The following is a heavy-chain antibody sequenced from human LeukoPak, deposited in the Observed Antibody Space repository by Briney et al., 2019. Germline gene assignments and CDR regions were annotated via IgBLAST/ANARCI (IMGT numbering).Heavy chain of an antibody. Sequence: ASVKVSCKASGGVFTTYAISWVRQAPGQGLEWMGSIIPFLGTTNYAQKFQGRVTITADEPTRTAYMELTYVRSDDTAVYYCTIIPNVILFTHYFGYWGQGTLVTVSS. CDR1: GGVFTTYA. CDR2: IIPFLGTT. J-gene: IGHJ4*02. D-gene: IGHD2-21*01. V-gene: IGHV1-69*11. CDR3: TIIPNVILFTHYFGY.